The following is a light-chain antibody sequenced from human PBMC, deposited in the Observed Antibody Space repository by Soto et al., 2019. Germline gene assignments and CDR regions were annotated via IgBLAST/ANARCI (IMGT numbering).Light chain of an antibody. CDR2: GAS. CDR1: QSVSSNY. Sequence: EIVLSQSPGTLSLSPGERATLSCRASQSVSSNYLAWYQQRPGQAPRLLIFGASYRAAGIPDRFSGSGSGTDFILTISRLEPEDFAVYYCQHYGSSPPEFTFGPGTKVDSK. CDR3: QHYGSSPPEFT. V-gene: IGKV3-20*01. J-gene: IGKJ3*01.